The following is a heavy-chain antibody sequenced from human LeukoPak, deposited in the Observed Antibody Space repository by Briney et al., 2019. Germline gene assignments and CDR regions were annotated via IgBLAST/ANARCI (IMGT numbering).Heavy chain of an antibody. CDR3: ALSSGWASGVFDY. Sequence: GGSLRLSCAASGLTFSSYNMHWVRQAPGKGLEWVAVISYDGGNKYYADSVKGRFTISRDNSKNTLYLQMNSLRAEDTAVYYCALSSGWASGVFDYWGQGTLVTVSS. J-gene: IGHJ4*02. CDR1: GLTFSSYN. CDR2: ISYDGGNK. D-gene: IGHD6-19*01. V-gene: IGHV3-30-3*01.